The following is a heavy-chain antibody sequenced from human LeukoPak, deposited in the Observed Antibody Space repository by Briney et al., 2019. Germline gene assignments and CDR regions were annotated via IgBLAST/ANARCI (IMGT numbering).Heavy chain of an antibody. CDR3: ARTQHDNGDYGDGFDV. J-gene: IGHJ3*01. D-gene: IGHD4-17*01. Sequence: KTSETLSLTCTVSGGSISPYYWIWIRQPPGKGLEWIGYIYYSGNTRYNPSLKSRVTMSVDTSQNHFFLNLTSVTAADTALYYCARTQHDNGDYGDGFDVWGQGTMVTVSS. V-gene: IGHV4-59*08. CDR1: GGSISPYY. CDR2: IYYSGNT.